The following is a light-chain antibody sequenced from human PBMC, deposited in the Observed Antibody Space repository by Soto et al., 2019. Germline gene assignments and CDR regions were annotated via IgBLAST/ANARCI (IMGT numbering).Light chain of an antibody. CDR1: QSVGSF. CDR2: DAS. Sequence: EIVLTQSPATLSLSPGERATLSCRASQSVGSFLAWYQHKPGQAPSLLIYDASTRAPGIPARFSGSRSATDFTLTISSLEPEDFEVYDYHQRSNFWTFGHGTKVYIK. CDR3: HQRSNFWT. V-gene: IGKV3-11*01. J-gene: IGKJ1*01.